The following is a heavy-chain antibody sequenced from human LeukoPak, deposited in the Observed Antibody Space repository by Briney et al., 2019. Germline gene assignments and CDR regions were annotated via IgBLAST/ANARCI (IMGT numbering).Heavy chain of an antibody. D-gene: IGHD6-13*01. CDR3: ARGGIEARPLDY. Sequence: PGGSLRLSCAASGFTFSSYGMHWVRQASGRGLEWVSSISSSSNYIYYTDSVKGRFTISRDNAKNSLYLQMNSLRAEDTAVYYCARGGIEARPLDYWGQGTLVTVSS. CDR1: GFTFSSYG. J-gene: IGHJ4*02. V-gene: IGHV3-21*01. CDR2: ISSSSNYI.